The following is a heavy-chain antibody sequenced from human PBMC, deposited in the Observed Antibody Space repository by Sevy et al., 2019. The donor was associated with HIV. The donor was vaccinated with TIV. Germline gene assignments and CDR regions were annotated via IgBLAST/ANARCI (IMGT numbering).Heavy chain of an antibody. CDR2: FKSKRLDGTL. V-gene: IGHV3-49*04. J-gene: IGHJ4*02. Sequence: GGSLRLSCTTSGFTFGDFAMSWVRQAPGKGLEWVAFFKSKRLDGTLHNAASVKGRFAISRDDSKGIAYLQMNDLKIEDTGVYYCTRRKGAQSIFDYWGQGALVTVSS. CDR3: TRRKGAQSIFDY. CDR1: GFTFGDFA. D-gene: IGHD1-26*01.